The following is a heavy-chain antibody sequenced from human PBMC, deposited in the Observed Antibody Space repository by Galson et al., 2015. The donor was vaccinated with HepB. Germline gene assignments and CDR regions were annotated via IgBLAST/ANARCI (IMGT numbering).Heavy chain of an antibody. CDR2: ISAYNGNT. J-gene: IGHJ4*02. D-gene: IGHD3-10*01. CDR1: GYTFTSYG. CDR3: ARPTGFRGIITLDY. V-gene: IGHV1-18*04. Sequence: SVKVSCKASGYTFTSYGISWVRQAPGQGLEWMGWISAYNGNTNYARSLQGRVTMTTDTSTSTAYMELRSLRSDDTAVYYCARPTGFRGIITLDYWGQGTLVTVSS.